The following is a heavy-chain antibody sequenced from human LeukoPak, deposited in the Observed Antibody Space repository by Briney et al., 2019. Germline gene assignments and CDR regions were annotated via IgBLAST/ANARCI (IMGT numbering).Heavy chain of an antibody. V-gene: IGHV3-21*01. CDR3: ASLMAVEGIDY. D-gene: IGHD2-8*01. J-gene: IGHJ4*02. CDR1: GFTFSSYS. CDR2: ISSSSSYI. Sequence: GSLRLSCAASGFTFSSYSMNWVRQAPGKGLEWFSSISSSSSYIYYADSVKGRFTISRDNAKNSLYLQMNSLRAEDTAVYYCASLMAVEGIDYWGQGTLVTVSS.